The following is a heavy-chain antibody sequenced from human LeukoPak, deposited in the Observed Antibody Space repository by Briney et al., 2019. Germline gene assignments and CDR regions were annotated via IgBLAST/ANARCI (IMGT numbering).Heavy chain of an antibody. D-gene: IGHD1-7*01. Sequence: GGSLRLSCAASGFTFDDYAMHWVRQAPGKGLEWVSLISWDGGSTYYADSVKGRFTISRDNSKNTLYLQMNSLRADDTAVYYCAKRRGLELTYYYHMDVWGKGTTVTVSS. J-gene: IGHJ6*03. CDR2: ISWDGGST. V-gene: IGHV3-43D*03. CDR3: AKRRGLELTYYYHMDV. CDR1: GFTFDDYA.